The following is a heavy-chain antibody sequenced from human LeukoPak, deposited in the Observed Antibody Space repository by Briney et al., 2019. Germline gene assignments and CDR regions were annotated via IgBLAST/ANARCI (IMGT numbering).Heavy chain of an antibody. Sequence: GGSLRLSCAASGFTFSSYSIHWVRQAPGKGLEWVAVISYDGSNKYYADSVKGRFTISRDNSKNTLYLQMNSLRAEDTAVYYCAKDFYYYDSSGLFDLWGRGTLVTVSS. V-gene: IGHV3-30*04. J-gene: IGHJ2*01. CDR1: GFTFSSYS. CDR2: ISYDGSNK. D-gene: IGHD3-22*01. CDR3: AKDFYYYDSSGLFDL.